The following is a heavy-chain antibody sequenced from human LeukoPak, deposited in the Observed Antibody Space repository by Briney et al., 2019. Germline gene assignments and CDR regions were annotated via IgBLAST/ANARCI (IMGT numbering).Heavy chain of an antibody. D-gene: IGHD3-3*01. CDR2: INSDGSST. CDR3: AIWDYDFWSGYSSYYYGMDV. CDR1: GFTFSSYW. V-gene: IGHV3-74*01. Sequence: GGSLRLSCAASGFTFSSYWMHWVRQAPGKGLVWVSRINSDGSSTSYADSVKGRFTISRDNAKNSLYLQMNSLRAEDTAVYYCAIWDYDFWSGYSSYYYGMDVWGQGTTVTVSS. J-gene: IGHJ6*02.